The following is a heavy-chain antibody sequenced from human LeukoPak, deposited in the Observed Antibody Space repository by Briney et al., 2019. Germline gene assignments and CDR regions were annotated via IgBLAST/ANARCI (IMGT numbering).Heavy chain of an antibody. Sequence: ASVKVSCKVSGYTLTELSMHWVRQAPGKGLEWMGGFDPEDGETIYAQKFQGRVTMTEDTSTDTAYMELSSLRSEDTAVYYCAVNYGGNSQGAFDIWGQGTMVTVSS. J-gene: IGHJ3*02. CDR3: AVNYGGNSQGAFDI. V-gene: IGHV1-24*01. CDR2: FDPEDGET. D-gene: IGHD4-23*01. CDR1: GYTLTELS.